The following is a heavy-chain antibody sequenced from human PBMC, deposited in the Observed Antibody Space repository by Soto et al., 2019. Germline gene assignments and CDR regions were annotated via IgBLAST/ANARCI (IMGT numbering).Heavy chain of an antibody. CDR3: ASGGYSGYDSISGSYYYGMDV. J-gene: IGHJ6*02. CDR1: GGTFSSYS. V-gene: IGHV1-69*13. D-gene: IGHD5-12*01. CDR2: IIPIFGTA. Sequence: SVKVSCKASGGTFSSYSISWVRQAPGQGLEWMGGIIPIFGTANYAQKFQGRVTITADESTSTAYMELSSLRSEDTAVYYCASGGYSGYDSISGSYYYGMDVWGQGTTVTVSS.